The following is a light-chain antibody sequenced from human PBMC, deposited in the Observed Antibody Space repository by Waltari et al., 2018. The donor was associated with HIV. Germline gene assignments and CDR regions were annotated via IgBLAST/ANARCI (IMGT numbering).Light chain of an antibody. CDR2: DAS. CDR3: HQRSTWPRT. Sequence: ESVLTQSPATLSLYPGERAPLSCRASQSVSNYLAWDQQKSGQAPRLLIYDASNRATGIPARCSASGSGTDFTLTISSLQPEDFAFYYCHQRSTWPRTFGQGTKVEIK. CDR1: QSVSNY. V-gene: IGKV3-11*01. J-gene: IGKJ1*01.